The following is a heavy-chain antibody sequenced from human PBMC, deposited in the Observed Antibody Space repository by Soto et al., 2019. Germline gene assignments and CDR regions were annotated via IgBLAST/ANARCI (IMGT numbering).Heavy chain of an antibody. V-gene: IGHV3-23*01. D-gene: IGHD5-18*01. CDR1: GFTFSSYA. Sequence: GGSLRLSCAASGFTFSSYAMSWVRQAPGKGLEWVSAISGSGGSTYYADSVKGRFIISRETSKNTLYLQMNSLRAEDTAVYYCAKDRRGYSYGHDAFDIWGQGTMVTVS. J-gene: IGHJ3*02. CDR3: AKDRRGYSYGHDAFDI. CDR2: ISGSGGST.